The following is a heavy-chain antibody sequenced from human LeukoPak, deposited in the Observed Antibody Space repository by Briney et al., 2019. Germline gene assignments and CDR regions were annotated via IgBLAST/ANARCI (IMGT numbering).Heavy chain of an antibody. J-gene: IGHJ4*02. D-gene: IGHD6-13*01. Sequence: PGGSLRLSCAATGFTFGSYWMHWVRQAPGKGLVWVSRIYTDGGSTTYADSVEGRFTISRDNTKKSLYLQMNSLRAEDTALYCCARAASAGTVDYWGQGTLVTVSS. V-gene: IGHV3-74*01. CDR1: GFTFGSYW. CDR2: IYTDGGST. CDR3: ARAASAGTVDY.